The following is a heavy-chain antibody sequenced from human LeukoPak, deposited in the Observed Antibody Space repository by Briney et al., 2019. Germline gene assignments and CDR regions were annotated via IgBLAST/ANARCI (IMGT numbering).Heavy chain of an antibody. D-gene: IGHD3-9*01. J-gene: IGHJ4*02. CDR2: ISYDGSNK. CDR3: AKDEMRYFDWLLQAFDY. Sequence: GRSLRLSCAASGFTFSSYGMHWARQAPGKGLEWVAVISYDGSNKYYADSVKGRFTISRDNSKNTLYLQMNSLRAEDTAVYYCAKDEMRYFDWLLQAFDYWGQGTLVTVSS. V-gene: IGHV3-30*18. CDR1: GFTFSSYG.